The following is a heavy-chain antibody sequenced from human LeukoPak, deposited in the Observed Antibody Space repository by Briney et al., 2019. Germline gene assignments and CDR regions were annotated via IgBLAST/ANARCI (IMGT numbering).Heavy chain of an antibody. CDR3: ARAESATVTTFDY. J-gene: IGHJ4*02. V-gene: IGHV4-59*01. Sequence: SQTLSLTCTVSGGSISSYYWSWIRQPPGKGLGWIGYIYYSGSTNYNPSLKSRVTISVDTSKNQFSLKLSSVTAADTAVYYCARAESATVTTFDYWGQGTLVTVSS. D-gene: IGHD4-17*01. CDR2: IYYSGST. CDR1: GGSISSYY.